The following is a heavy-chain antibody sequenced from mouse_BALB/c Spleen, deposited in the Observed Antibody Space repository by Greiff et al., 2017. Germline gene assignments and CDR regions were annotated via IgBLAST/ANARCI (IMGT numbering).Heavy chain of an antibody. Sequence: DVQLVESGGDLVKPGGSLKLSCAASGFTFSSYGMSWVRQTPDKRLEWVATISSGGSYTYYPDSVKGRFTISRDNAKNTLYLQMSSLKSEDTAMYYCARQANWDVGYYFDYWGQGTTLTVSS. CDR2: ISSGGSYT. CDR3: ARQANWDVGYYFDY. D-gene: IGHD4-1*01. J-gene: IGHJ2*01. CDR1: GFTFSSYG. V-gene: IGHV5-6*01.